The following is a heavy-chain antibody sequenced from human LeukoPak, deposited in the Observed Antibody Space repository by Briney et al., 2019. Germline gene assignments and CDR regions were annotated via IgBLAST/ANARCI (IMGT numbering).Heavy chain of an antibody. Sequence: ASVKVSCKASGYTFTSYGISWVRQAPGQGLEWMGWISAYNGNTNYAQKLQGRVTMTTDTSTSTAYMELRSLRSDDTAVYYCARGSRWGYFDWLSQYYFDYWGQGTLVTVSS. J-gene: IGHJ4*02. D-gene: IGHD3-9*01. CDR2: ISAYNGNT. CDR3: ARGSRWGYFDWLSQYYFDY. V-gene: IGHV1-18*01. CDR1: GYTFTSYG.